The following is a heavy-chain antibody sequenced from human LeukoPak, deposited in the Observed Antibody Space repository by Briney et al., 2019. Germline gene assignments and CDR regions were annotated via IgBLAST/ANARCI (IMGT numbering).Heavy chain of an antibody. CDR2: ISGSGGST. J-gene: IGHJ6*02. V-gene: IGHV3-23*01. D-gene: IGHD2-2*02. CDR3: AKAVSCSRTSCYRSYGMDV. Sequence: GGSLRLSCAASGFTFSGYGMSWVRQAPGKGLEWVSGISGSGGSTYYADSVKGRFTISRDNSKNTLYLQMDSLRAEDTAVYYCAKAVSCSRTSCYRSYGMDVWGQGTTVTVSS. CDR1: GFTFSGYG.